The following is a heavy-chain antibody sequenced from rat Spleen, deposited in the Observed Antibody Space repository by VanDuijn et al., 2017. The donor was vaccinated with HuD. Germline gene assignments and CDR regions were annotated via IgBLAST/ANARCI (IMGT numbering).Heavy chain of an antibody. V-gene: IGHV2S12*01. CDR3: TRDSDGSYYYGWYFDF. D-gene: IGHD1-12*02. Sequence: QVQLKESGPGLVQPSQTLSLTCTVSGFSLTNYGVSWVRQPPGKGLEWIAAISSGGSTYYNSALKSRLSISRDTSKSQVFLKMNSLQTEDTAIYFCTRDSDGSYYYGWYFDFWGPGTMVTVSS. CDR2: ISSGGST. J-gene: IGHJ1*01. CDR1: GFSLTNYG.